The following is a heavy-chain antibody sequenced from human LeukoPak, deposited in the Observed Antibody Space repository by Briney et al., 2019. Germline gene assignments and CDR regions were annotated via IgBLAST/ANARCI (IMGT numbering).Heavy chain of an antibody. CDR2: NNHGGSA. Sequence: SETLSLTCAVHGVPFLDYYRTWIRQPPGKGLEWIKENNHGGSAHDNPSLNSRVSISVDTSKNHYSLRLNSLTAADTAVYYCARGKRYSSSCIFSYLDDWGQGTLVTVSS. V-gene: IGHV4-34*01. D-gene: IGHD6-13*01. J-gene: IGHJ4*02. CDR1: GVPFLDYY. CDR3: ARGKRYSSSCIFSYLDD.